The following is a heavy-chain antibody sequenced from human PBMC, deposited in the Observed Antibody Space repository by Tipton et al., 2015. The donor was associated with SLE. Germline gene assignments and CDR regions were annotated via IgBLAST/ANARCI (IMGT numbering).Heavy chain of an antibody. V-gene: IGHV4-31*03. CDR3: ARHPGASFDF. J-gene: IGHJ4*02. CDR1: GDSVSSGASY. Sequence: TLSLTCIVSGDSVSSGASYWSWIRQHPGKGLEWIGYIYHTGNTNYNPSLKSRVTISIDTSKNQFSLRLTSATAADTAIYYCARHPGASFDFWGQGILVTVSP. CDR2: IYHTGNT.